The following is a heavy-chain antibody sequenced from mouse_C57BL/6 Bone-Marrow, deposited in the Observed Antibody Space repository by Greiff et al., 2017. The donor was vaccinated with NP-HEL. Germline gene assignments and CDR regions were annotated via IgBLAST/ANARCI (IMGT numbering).Heavy chain of an antibody. CDR2: IYPGSGST. J-gene: IGHJ3*01. D-gene: IGHD2-3*01. CDR1: GYTFTSYW. CDR3: ARALGWLLMFAY. Sequence: VQLKQPGAELVKPGASVKMSCKASGYTFTSYWITWVKQRPGQGLEWIGDIYPGSGSTNYNEKFKSKATLTVDTSSSTAYMQLSSLTSEDSAVYYCARALGWLLMFAYWGQGTLVTVSA. V-gene: IGHV1-55*01.